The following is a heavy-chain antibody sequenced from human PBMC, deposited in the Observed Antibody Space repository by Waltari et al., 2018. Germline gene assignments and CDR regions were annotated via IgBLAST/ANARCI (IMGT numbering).Heavy chain of an antibody. J-gene: IGHJ6*02. V-gene: IGHV3-48*03. CDR3: ARDGLRSVYNCSSTSCPNHQYYYYGMDV. D-gene: IGHD2-2*01. Sequence: VRQAPGKGLEWVSYISSSGSTIYYADSVKGRFTISRDNAKNSLYLQMNSLRAEDTAVYYCARDGLRSVYNCSSTSCPNHQYYYYGMDVWGQGTTVTVSS. CDR2: ISSSGSTI.